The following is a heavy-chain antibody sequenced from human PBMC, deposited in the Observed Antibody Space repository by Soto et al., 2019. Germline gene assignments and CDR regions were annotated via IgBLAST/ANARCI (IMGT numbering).Heavy chain of an antibody. CDR3: ARDLGVRVVRGVTHYYYYGMDV. CDR1: GFIFSGYS. D-gene: IGHD3-10*01. Sequence: PGGSLRLSCAASGFIFSGYSMHWVRQAPGKGLEWVAVISYDGSNKYYADSVKGRFTISRGNSKNTLYLQMNSLRAEDTTVYYCARDLGVRVVRGVTHYYYYGMDVWGQGTTVTVSS. V-gene: IGHV3-30-3*01. J-gene: IGHJ6*02. CDR2: ISYDGSNK.